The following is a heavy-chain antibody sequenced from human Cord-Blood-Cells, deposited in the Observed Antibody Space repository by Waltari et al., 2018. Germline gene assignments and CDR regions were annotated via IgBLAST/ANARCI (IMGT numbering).Heavy chain of an antibody. Sequence: QVQLVQSGAEVKKPGASVKVSCKASGYTFTCYDINWVRQATAQGLEGMGWMNPNRGNTGYAQKFQGRVTMTRNTSKSTAYMELSSLRSEDTAVYYCARAYYDILTGYWYFDLWGRGTLVTVSS. CDR1: GYTFTCYD. D-gene: IGHD3-9*01. CDR3: ARAYYDILTGYWYFDL. V-gene: IGHV1-8*01. J-gene: IGHJ2*01. CDR2: MNPNRGNT.